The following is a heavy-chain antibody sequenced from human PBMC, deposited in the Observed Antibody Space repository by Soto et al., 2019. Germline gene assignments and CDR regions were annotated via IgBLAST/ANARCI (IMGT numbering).Heavy chain of an antibody. V-gene: IGHV4-39*01. Sequence: SETLSLTCTVSGGSISSSSYYWGWXRKPPGXXXXLIGSIYYSGSTYYNPSLKSRVTISVDTSKNQFSLKLSSVTAADTAVYYCARSTSDIVLMVYAIDAAFDIWGQGTMVTVSS. CDR3: ARSTSDIVLMVYAIDAAFDI. J-gene: IGHJ3*02. CDR1: GGSISSSSYY. D-gene: IGHD2-8*01. CDR2: IYYSGST.